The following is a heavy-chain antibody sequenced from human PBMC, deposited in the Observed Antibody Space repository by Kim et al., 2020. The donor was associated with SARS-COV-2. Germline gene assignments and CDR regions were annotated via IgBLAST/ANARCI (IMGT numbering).Heavy chain of an antibody. Sequence: VRTHYADSVKGRFTISRDNSKNTLYLQMNGLTAEDTAIFYCAKDTALSFWGQGTLVAISS. CDR2: VRT. CDR3: AKDTALSF. D-gene: IGHD3-10*01. J-gene: IGHJ4*02. V-gene: IGHV3-23*01.